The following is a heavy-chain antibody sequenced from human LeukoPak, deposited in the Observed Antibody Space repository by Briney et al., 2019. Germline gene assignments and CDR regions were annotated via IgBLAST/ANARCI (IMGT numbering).Heavy chain of an antibody. CDR2: ISSSSSTI. J-gene: IGHJ4*02. CDR3: ARSIGDDYGDYVGY. V-gene: IGHV3-48*04. CDR1: GFTFSSYA. D-gene: IGHD4-17*01. Sequence: PGRSLRLSCAASGFTFSSYAMHWVRQAPGKGLEWVSYISSSSSTIYYADSVKGRFTISRDNAKNSLYLQMNSLRAEDTAVYYCARSIGDDYGDYVGYWGQGTLVTVSS.